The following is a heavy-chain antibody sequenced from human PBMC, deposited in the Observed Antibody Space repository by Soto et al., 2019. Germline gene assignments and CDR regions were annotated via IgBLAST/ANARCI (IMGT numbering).Heavy chain of an antibody. Sequence: ASVKVSCKASGYSFTSYGVSWVRQAPGQGLEWMGWISAYNVNTNYAQKLQGRVTMTTDTSTSTAYMELRSLRSDDTAVYYCARDYQLTPSYFDFWGQGTQVTVSS. D-gene: IGHD3-16*02. J-gene: IGHJ4*02. CDR2: ISAYNVNT. V-gene: IGHV1-18*01. CDR1: GYSFTSYG. CDR3: ARDYQLTPSYFDF.